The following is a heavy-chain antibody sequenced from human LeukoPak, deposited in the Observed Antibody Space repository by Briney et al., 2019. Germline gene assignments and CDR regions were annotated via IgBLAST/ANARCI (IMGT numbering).Heavy chain of an antibody. D-gene: IGHD6-13*01. V-gene: IGHV3-21*01. CDR2: ISSSSTSI. Sequence: GGSLRLSCAASGFTFSNYNMYWVRQAPGMGLEWASSISSSSTSIYYADSVKGRFTISRDNAKNSLFLQMNSLRVEGTAVYYCARDPEGSSSIYRRDYYCYGMDVWGQGTTVTVSS. J-gene: IGHJ6*02. CDR1: GFTFSNYN. CDR3: ARDPEGSSSIYRRDYYCYGMDV.